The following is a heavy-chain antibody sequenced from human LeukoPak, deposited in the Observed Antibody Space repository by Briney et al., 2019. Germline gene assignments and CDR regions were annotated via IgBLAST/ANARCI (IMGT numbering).Heavy chain of an antibody. J-gene: IGHJ4*02. Sequence: GGSLRLSCAASGFTFSSYAMHWVRQAPGKGLEWVSAISGSGGSTYYADSVKGRFTTSRDNSKNTLYLQMNSLRAEDTAVYYCAKTMQQLVPYYFDYWGQGTLVTVSS. CDR3: AKTMQQLVPYYFDY. CDR2: ISGSGGST. CDR1: GFTFSSYA. V-gene: IGHV3-23*01. D-gene: IGHD6-13*01.